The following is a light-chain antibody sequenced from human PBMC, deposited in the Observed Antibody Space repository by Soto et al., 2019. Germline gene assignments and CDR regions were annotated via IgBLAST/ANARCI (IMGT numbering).Light chain of an antibody. V-gene: IGKV3-11*01. CDR3: QQRSDWPLT. Sequence: EVVLTQSPATLSLSPGERVTLSCRASQSVSNYYAWYQQKPGQAPRLLIYDASTRAAGIPARFSGSRSGTDFTLTNSSLEPDDFAGYYCQQRSDWPLTSGGGTKVEIK. J-gene: IGKJ4*01. CDR1: QSVSNY. CDR2: DAS.